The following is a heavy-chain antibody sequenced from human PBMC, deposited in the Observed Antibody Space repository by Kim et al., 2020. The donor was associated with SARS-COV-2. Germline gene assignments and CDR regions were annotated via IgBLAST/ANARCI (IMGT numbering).Heavy chain of an antibody. J-gene: IGHJ6*02. CDR2: IIPIFGTA. V-gene: IGHV1-69*13. Sequence: SVKVSCKASGGTFSSYAISWVRQAPGQGLEWMGGIIPIFGTANYAQKFQGRVTITADESTSTAYMELSSLRSEDTAVYYCAREFTGLSIPALATETYYGMDIWGQGTTVTVSS. D-gene: IGHD6-6*01. CDR1: GGTFSSYA. CDR3: AREFTGLSIPALATETYYGMDI.